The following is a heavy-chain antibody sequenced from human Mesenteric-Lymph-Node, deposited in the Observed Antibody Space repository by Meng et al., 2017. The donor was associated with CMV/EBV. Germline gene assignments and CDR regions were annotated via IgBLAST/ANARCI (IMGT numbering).Heavy chain of an antibody. V-gene: IGHV3-7*01. D-gene: IGHD6-13*01. J-gene: IGHJ6*02. CDR3: ARDTLAAAGNYYYYGMDV. CDR2: IKQDGSEK. CDR1: GFTFSSYW. Sequence: GESLKISCAASGFTFSSYWMSWVRQAPGKGLEWVANIKQDGSEKYYVDSVKGRFTISRDNAKNSLYLQMSSLRAEDTAVYYCARDTLAAAGNYYYYGMDVWGQGTTVTVSS.